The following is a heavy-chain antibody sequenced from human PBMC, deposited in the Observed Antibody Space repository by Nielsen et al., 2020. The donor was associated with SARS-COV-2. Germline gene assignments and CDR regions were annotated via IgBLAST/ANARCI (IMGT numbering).Heavy chain of an antibody. CDR2: ISSSSSYI. J-gene: IGHJ4*02. V-gene: IGHV3-21*01. Sequence: WIRQPPGKGLEWVSSISSSSSYIYYADSVKGRFTISRDNAKNSLYLQMNSLRAEDTAVYYCARGQGYDFWSGYYNRRSFDYWGQGTLVTVSS. D-gene: IGHD3-3*01. CDR3: ARGQGYDFWSGYYNRRSFDY.